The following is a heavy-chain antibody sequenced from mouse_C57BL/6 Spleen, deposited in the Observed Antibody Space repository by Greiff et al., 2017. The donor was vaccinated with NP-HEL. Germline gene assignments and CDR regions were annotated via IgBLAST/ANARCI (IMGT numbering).Heavy chain of an antibody. CDR3: ARDLSSGWFAY. CDR1: GYSITSGYY. D-gene: IGHD3-2*02. V-gene: IGHV3-6*01. Sequence: EVQLQQSGPGLVKPSQSLSLTCSVTGYSITSGYYWNWIRQFPGNKLEWMGYISYDGSNNYNPSLKNRISITRDTSKNQFFLKLNSVTTEDTATYYCARDLSSGWFAYWGQGTLVTVSA. J-gene: IGHJ3*01. CDR2: ISYDGSN.